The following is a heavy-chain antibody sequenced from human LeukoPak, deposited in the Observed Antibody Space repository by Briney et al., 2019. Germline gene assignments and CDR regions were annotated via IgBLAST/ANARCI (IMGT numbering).Heavy chain of an antibody. CDR2: ISTSSGYI. V-gene: IGHV3-21*01. CDR1: TFTFSSFS. J-gene: IGHJ6*02. CDR3: ARGSKPYGMDV. Sequence: GSLRLSCAASTFTFSSFSMNWVRQAPGKGLEWVSSISTSSGYISYADSVKGRFTISRDNAKSSLYLQMNSLRAEDTAVYYCARGSKPYGMDVWGQGTTVTVSS.